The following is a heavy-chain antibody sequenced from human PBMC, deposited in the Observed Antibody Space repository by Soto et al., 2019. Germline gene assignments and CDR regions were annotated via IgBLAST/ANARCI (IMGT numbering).Heavy chain of an antibody. D-gene: IGHD3-10*01. CDR2: IKSKTDGGTT. J-gene: IGHJ4*02. V-gene: IGHV3-15*01. CDR1: GFTFSNAW. CDR3: TRDRDGSGSN. Sequence: EVQLVESGGDLVKPGGSLRLSCAASGFTFSNAWMSWVRQAPGKGLEWAGRIKSKTDGGTTDYATPVKGRFTISRDDSKNMLYLQMNSLETEDTAVYYCTRDRDGSGSNWGQGTLVTVSS.